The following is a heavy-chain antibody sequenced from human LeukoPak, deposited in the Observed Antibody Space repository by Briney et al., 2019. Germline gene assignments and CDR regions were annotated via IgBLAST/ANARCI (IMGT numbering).Heavy chain of an antibody. V-gene: IGHV3-30*18. CDR3: AELGITMIGGA. Sequence: GGSLTLSCSASGFTFDDYAMSWVRQAPGKGLEGVAVISYHGSNKYYADPVKGRFTISRDNAKNSLYLQMNSLRAEDTAVYYCAELGITMIGGAWGKGTTVTISS. D-gene: IGHD3-10*02. CDR2: ISYHGSNK. J-gene: IGHJ6*04. CDR1: GFTFDDYA.